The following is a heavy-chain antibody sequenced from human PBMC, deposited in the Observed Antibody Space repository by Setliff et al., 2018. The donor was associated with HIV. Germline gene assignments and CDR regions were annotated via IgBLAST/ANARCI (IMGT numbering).Heavy chain of an antibody. V-gene: IGHV3-23*01. CDR2: ISANGGST. CDR3: AKDVMQGGWGSLSYFDS. D-gene: IGHD3-16*01. J-gene: IGHJ4*02. Sequence: AGSLRLSCTVSGFTFTKSAMNWVRQAPGKGLEWVSVISANGGSTYSADSVKGRVTISRDNTKNTVYLQMNSLRAEDTAVYFCAKDVMQGGWGSLSYFDSWGQGTLVTVSS. CDR1: GFTFTKSA.